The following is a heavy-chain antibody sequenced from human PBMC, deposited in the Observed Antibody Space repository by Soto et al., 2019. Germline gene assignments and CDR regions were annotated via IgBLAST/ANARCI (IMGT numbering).Heavy chain of an antibody. J-gene: IGHJ2*01. V-gene: IGHV3-33*01. CDR3: ARASFSHCSDTSCYLDWYFHL. Sequence: GGSLRLSCAASGFTFSSYGMHWGRQAPGKGLEWVAVIWFDGSYKYYADSVKGRFTISRDNSKNSLYLQMNSLRAEDTAVYYCARASFSHCSDTSCYLDWYFHLWGRGTLVTVSS. CDR1: GFTFSSYG. CDR2: IWFDGSYK. D-gene: IGHD2-2*01.